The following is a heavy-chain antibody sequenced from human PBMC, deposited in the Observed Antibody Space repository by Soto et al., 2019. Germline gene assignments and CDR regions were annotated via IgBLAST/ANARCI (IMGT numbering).Heavy chain of an antibody. V-gene: IGHV1-46*01. Sequence: QVQLVQSGAEVKKPGASVKVSCKASGYTFTAYHMHWVRQAPGQGLEWMGTVNPGDGSTIYAQKFQGRVSLTKETSSSKLFMELGGLTPADTVVYYFARAFVVVTAATYDLDMWGQGTLVPVAS. CDR1: GYTFTAYH. CDR3: ARAFVVVTAATYDLDM. D-gene: IGHD2-21*02. J-gene: IGHJ3*02. CDR2: VNPGDGST.